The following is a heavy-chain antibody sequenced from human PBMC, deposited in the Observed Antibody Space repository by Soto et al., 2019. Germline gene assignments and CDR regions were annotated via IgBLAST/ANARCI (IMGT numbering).Heavy chain of an antibody. CDR2: INPNGGVT. CDR1: GDYFNDYY. Sequence: QVQLVKSGAEVRKPGASVTVSCRSSGDYFNDYYIHWVRQAPEQGFEWMGWINPNGGVTKYAQKFQGWVSMTRDTSIRTVYMQLSRLRSDDTAVYYCARESGGATATLDYYYFYMDVWGTGTTVTVSS. J-gene: IGHJ6*03. V-gene: IGHV1-2*04. D-gene: IGHD2-15*01. CDR3: ARESGGATATLDYYYFYMDV.